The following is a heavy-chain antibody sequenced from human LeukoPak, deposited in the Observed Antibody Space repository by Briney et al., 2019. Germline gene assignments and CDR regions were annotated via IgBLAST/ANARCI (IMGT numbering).Heavy chain of an antibody. D-gene: IGHD3-22*01. Sequence: ASVKVSCKASGYTFTSYDINWVRQATGQGLKWMGWMNPNSGNTGYAQKFQGRVTMTRNTSISTAYMELSSLRSEDTAVYYCARRRMIVPGSWFDPWGQGTLVTVSS. CDR1: GYTFTSYD. V-gene: IGHV1-8*01. J-gene: IGHJ5*02. CDR3: ARRRMIVPGSWFDP. CDR2: MNPNSGNT.